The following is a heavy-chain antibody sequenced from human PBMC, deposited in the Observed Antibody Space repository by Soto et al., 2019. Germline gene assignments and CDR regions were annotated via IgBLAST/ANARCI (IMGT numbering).Heavy chain of an antibody. Sequence: QVQLQESGPGLVKPSETLSLTCTVSGGSISNSYWSWIRQSPGKGLEWIGYIYSSGSTNYNPSLTSRVTISVDTSKNQFSLKLSSLIAADTAVYYCARHSPPFFYGSGPWDVWGQGTTVTVSS. V-gene: IGHV4-59*08. J-gene: IGHJ6*02. CDR1: GGSISNSY. CDR2: IYSSGST. CDR3: ARHSPPFFYGSGPWDV. D-gene: IGHD3-10*01.